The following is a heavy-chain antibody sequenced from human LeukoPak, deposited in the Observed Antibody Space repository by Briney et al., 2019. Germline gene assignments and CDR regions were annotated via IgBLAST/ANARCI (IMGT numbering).Heavy chain of an antibody. Sequence: GGSLRLSCAASGFTFSSYSLNWVRQAPGKGLEWVSSISGSSYIYYADSVKGRFTISRHNAKDSLYLQMNSLRAEDTAVYYCARVPAGVIGMKDAFDIWGQGTMVTVSS. CDR3: ARVPAGVIGMKDAFDI. CDR1: GFTFSSYS. D-gene: IGHD3-16*02. V-gene: IGHV3-21*01. J-gene: IGHJ3*02. CDR2: ISGSSYI.